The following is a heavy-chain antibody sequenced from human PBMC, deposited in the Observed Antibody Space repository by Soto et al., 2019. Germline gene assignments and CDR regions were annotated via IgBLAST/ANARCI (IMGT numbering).Heavy chain of an antibody. Sequence: EVQLVESGGGLVQPGGSLRLSCAASGFTFSSYDMHWVRQATGKGLEWVSAIGTAGDTYYPGSVKGRFTISRENAKNSFYLQMNSLRAGDTAVYYCARGHTYYYDSSDAFDIWGQWTMVTVSS. J-gene: IGHJ3*02. CDR3: ARGHTYYYDSSDAFDI. V-gene: IGHV3-13*04. CDR2: IGTAGDT. D-gene: IGHD3-22*01. CDR1: GFTFSSYD.